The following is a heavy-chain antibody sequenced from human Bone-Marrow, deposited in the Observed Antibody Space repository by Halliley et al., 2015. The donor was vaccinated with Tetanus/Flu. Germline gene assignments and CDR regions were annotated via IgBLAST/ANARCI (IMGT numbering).Heavy chain of an antibody. D-gene: IGHD6-13*01. Sequence: SLRLSCAASGFTLTENYMSWIRQAPGKGLEWVAYISGSGRHTNYADSVRGRFTISRDNAKKTVYLQMNSLRGDDTAVYYCAREMRVNAMGGRGQGSTVTVSS. CDR1: GFTLTENY. CDR2: ISGSGRHT. V-gene: IGHV3-11*06. J-gene: IGHJ6*02. CDR3: AREMRVNAMGG.